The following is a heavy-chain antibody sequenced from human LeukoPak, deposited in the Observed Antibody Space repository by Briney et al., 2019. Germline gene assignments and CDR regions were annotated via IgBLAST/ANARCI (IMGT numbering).Heavy chain of an antibody. V-gene: IGHV4-61*02. Sequence: SETLRLTCTASGGSISSGRYYWSWIRQPAGKGLEWIGSIYTSGSTNYNPSLKSRATISVVTSKNQFSLKMSSVTAADTAVYYCARDALLGAEDYWGQGTLVTVSS. D-gene: IGHD7-27*01. J-gene: IGHJ4*02. CDR3: ARDALLGAEDY. CDR2: IYTSGST. CDR1: GGSISSGRYY.